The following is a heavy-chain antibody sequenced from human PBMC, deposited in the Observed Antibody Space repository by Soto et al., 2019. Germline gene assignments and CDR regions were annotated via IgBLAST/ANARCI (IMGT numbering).Heavy chain of an antibody. D-gene: IGHD4-17*01. Sequence: EVQLVESGGGLVKPGGSLRLSCAASGFTFSAYNMNWVRQPPGKGPEWVSSITSSSSSIYYADSLKGRFTISRDNAKNSLYLQMNSLRAEDTAVYYCASHYGDNGWFDPWGQGTLVTVSS. CDR2: ITSSSSSI. CDR3: ASHYGDNGWFDP. CDR1: GFTFSAYN. V-gene: IGHV3-21*06. J-gene: IGHJ5*02.